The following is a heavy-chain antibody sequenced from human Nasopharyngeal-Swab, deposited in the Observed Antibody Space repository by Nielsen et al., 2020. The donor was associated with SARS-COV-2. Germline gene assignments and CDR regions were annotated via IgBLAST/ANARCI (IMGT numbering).Heavy chain of an antibody. V-gene: IGHV3-74*01. Sequence: GESLKISCAASGFTFSSYWMHWVRQAPGKGLVWVSRINSDGSSTRYADSVKGRFTISRDNSKNTLYLQMNSLRAEDTAVYYCARVEPAADYFDIWGQGTMVTVSS. CDR3: ARVEPAADYFDI. D-gene: IGHD2-2*01. CDR1: GFTFSSYW. CDR2: INSDGSST. J-gene: IGHJ3*02.